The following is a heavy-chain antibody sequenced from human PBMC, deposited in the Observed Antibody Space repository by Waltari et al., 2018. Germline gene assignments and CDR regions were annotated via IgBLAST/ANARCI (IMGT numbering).Heavy chain of an antibody. J-gene: IGHJ3*02. D-gene: IGHD3-22*01. Sequence: QLQLQESGPGLVKPSETLSLTCTVSGGSISSSSYYWGWIRQPPGKGLEWIGSIYYSGSNYYNPCLNRRVTISVDTAKNQFSLKLSSVTAADTAVYYCARDTMNYGSAFDIWGQGTMVTVSS. CDR3: ARDTMNYGSAFDI. CDR2: IYYSGSN. V-gene: IGHV4-39*07. CDR1: GGSISSSSYY.